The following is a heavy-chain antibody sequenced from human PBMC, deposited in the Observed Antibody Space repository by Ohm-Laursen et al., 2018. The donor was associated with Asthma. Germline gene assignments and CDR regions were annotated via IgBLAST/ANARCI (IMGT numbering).Heavy chain of an antibody. Sequence: GSLRLSCTASGFSLSNTYMNWVRQAPGRGLEWVSIIYSDGSTYYADSVKGRFTISRDSSKNTLYLQMNSLRAEDAAVYYCVRDGGIAARHYFGMDVWGQGTTVTVSS. V-gene: IGHV3-53*01. D-gene: IGHD6-6*01. CDR3: VRDGGIAARHYFGMDV. CDR2: IYSDGST. CDR1: GFSLSNTY. J-gene: IGHJ6*02.